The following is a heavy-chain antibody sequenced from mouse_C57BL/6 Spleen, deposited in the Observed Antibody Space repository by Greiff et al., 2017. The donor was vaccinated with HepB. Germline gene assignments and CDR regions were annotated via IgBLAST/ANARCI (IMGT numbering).Heavy chain of an antibody. CDR2: INYDGSST. CDR1: GFTFSDYY. Sequence: EVHLVESEGGLVQPGSSMKLSCTASGFTFSDYYMAWVRQVPEKGLEWVANINYDGSSTYYLDSLKSRFIISRDNAKNILYLQMSSLKSEDTATYYCARGGTYYGSSYYFDYWGQGTTLTVSS. J-gene: IGHJ2*01. V-gene: IGHV5-16*01. D-gene: IGHD1-1*01. CDR3: ARGGTYYGSSYYFDY.